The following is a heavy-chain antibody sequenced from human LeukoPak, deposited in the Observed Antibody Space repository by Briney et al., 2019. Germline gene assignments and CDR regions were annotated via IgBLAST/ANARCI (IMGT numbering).Heavy chain of an antibody. J-gene: IGHJ4*02. Sequence: PSETLSLTCAVSGGSISSGGYSWIWIRQPPGKGLEWIGYIYHSGSTYYNPSLKGRVTISVDRSKNPFSLKLSSVTAADTAVYYCARGSGGYSYGIDYWGQGTLVTVSS. CDR2: IYHSGST. D-gene: IGHD5-18*01. V-gene: IGHV4-30-2*01. CDR3: ARGSGGYSYGIDY. CDR1: GGSISSGGYS.